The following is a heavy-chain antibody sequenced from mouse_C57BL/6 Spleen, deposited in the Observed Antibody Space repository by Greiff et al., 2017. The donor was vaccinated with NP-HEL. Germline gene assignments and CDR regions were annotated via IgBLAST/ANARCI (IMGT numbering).Heavy chain of an antibody. Sequence: VQLQQSGAELMKPGASVKLSCKASGYTFTGYWIEWVKQRPGHGLEWIGEILPGSGSTNYNEKFKGKATFTADTSSNTAYMQHSSLTTEDSAIEYWANREEYDEAWFAYWGQGTLVTVSA. CDR1: GYTFTGYW. D-gene: IGHD2-14*01. CDR3: ANREEYDEAWFAY. J-gene: IGHJ3*01. V-gene: IGHV1-9*01. CDR2: ILPGSGST.